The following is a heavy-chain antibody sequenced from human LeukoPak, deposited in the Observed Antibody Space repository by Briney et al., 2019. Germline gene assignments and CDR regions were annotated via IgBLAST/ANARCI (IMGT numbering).Heavy chain of an antibody. Sequence: SETLSLTCAVYGGSFSGYYWGWIRQPPGKGLEWIGEINHSGSTNYNPSLKSRVTISVDTSKNQFSLKLSSVTAADTAVYYCAKGIGTVMYYYYYYGMDVWGQGTTVTVSS. J-gene: IGHJ6*02. CDR1: GGSFSGYY. V-gene: IGHV4-34*01. CDR3: AKGIGTVMYYYYYYGMDV. D-gene: IGHD4-17*01. CDR2: INHSGST.